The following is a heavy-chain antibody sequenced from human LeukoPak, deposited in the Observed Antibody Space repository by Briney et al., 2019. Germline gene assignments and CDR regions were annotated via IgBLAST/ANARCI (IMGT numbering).Heavy chain of an antibody. D-gene: IGHD2-15*01. Sequence: GGSLRLSCAASGFTFNNCGMSWVRQAPGKGLEWVSTITTSGDNKYYADSVKGRFTISRYNSKNTLILQMSSLRAEDSALYYCAKGATRGYYLALDFWGQGALVTVSS. CDR2: ITTSGDNK. CDR3: AKGATRGYYLALDF. V-gene: IGHV3-23*01. CDR1: GFTFNNCG. J-gene: IGHJ4*02.